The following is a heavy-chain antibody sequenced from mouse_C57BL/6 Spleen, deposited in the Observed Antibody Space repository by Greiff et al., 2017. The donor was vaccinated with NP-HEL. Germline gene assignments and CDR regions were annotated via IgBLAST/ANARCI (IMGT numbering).Heavy chain of an antibody. CDR1: GFTFSDYY. Sequence: EVNVVDSEGGLVQPGSSMKLSCTASGFTFSDYYMAWVRQVPEKGLEWVANINYDGSSTYYLDSLKSRFIISRDNAKNILYLQMSSLKSEDTATYYCARGGYGYEFAYWGQGTLVTVSA. J-gene: IGHJ3*01. CDR2: INYDGSST. V-gene: IGHV5-16*01. D-gene: IGHD2-2*01. CDR3: ARGGYGYEFAY.